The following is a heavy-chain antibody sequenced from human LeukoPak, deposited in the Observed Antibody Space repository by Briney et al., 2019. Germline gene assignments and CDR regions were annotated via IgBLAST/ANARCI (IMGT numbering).Heavy chain of an antibody. J-gene: IGHJ4*02. Sequence: GGSLRLSCAASGFTFRSYGMHWVRQAPGKGLEWVAVIWYDGSNKYYSDSVKGRFTISRDNSKHTLYLQMNSLSAEDTAVYYCARRVARYYVDYWGQGTLVTVSS. CDR1: GFTFRSYG. V-gene: IGHV3-33*01. CDR2: IWYDGSNK. CDR3: ARRVARYYVDY.